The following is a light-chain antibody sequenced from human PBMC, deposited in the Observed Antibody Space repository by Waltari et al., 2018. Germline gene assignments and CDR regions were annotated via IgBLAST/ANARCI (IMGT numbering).Light chain of an antibody. CDR1: QSISSY. CDR3: QQSYNWPRT. Sequence: IVLPQSPATLSLSPGERATPSCRASQSISSYLAWYQQKPGQAPRLLICDGANRATGIPARFSGSGSKTDFTLTIASLEPEDSAVYYCQQSYNWPRTFGQGTKVEIK. CDR2: DGA. J-gene: IGKJ1*01. V-gene: IGKV3-11*01.